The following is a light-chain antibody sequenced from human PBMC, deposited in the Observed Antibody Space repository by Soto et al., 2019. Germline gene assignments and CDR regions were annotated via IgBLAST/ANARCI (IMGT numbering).Light chain of an antibody. J-gene: IGLJ3*02. Sequence: QSALTQPRSVSGSPGQSVTISCTGTNSDVGGYNYVSWYQQYPGKAPKLMISGVSERPSGVPDRFSGSKSGNTASLTISGLQAEDEADYYCCSYVATDNWVLGGGTK. CDR3: CSYVATDNWV. CDR1: NSDVGGYNY. CDR2: GVS. V-gene: IGLV2-11*01.